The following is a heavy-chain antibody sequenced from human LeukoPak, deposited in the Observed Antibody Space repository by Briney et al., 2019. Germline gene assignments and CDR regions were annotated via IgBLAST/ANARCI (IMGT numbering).Heavy chain of an antibody. Sequence: PGGSLRLSCAASGFTFSSYWMSWVRQAPGKGLEWVANIKQDGSEKYYVDSVKGRFTISRDNAKNSLYLQMNSLRAEDTAVYYCARLYSGYDPTFDYWGQGTLVTVSS. CDR2: IKQDGSEK. V-gene: IGHV3-7*01. D-gene: IGHD5-12*01. CDR1: GFTFSSYW. CDR3: ARLYSGYDPTFDY. J-gene: IGHJ4*02.